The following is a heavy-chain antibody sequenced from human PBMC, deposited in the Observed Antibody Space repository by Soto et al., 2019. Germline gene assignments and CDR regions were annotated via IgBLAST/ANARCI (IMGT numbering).Heavy chain of an antibody. CDR2: INAGNGNT. CDR3: ARSYDSSGYSLDY. J-gene: IGHJ4*02. V-gene: IGHV1-3*01. Sequence: QVQLVQSGAEVKKPGASVKVSCKASGYTFTSYAMHWVRQAPGQRLEWMGWINAGNGNTKYSQKFQGRVTITRDTSASTAYMELSSLRSEDTAVYYCARSYDSSGYSLDYCGQGTLVTVSS. D-gene: IGHD3-22*01. CDR1: GYTFTSYA.